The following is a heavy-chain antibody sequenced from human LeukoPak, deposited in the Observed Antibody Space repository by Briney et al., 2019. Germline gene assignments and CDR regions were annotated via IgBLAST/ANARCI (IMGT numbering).Heavy chain of an antibody. Sequence: ASVKVSCKASGYTSTSYYMHWVRQAPGQGLEWMGIINPSGGSTSYAQKFQGRVTMTRDTSTSTVYMELSSLRSEDTAVYYCARSFTFGGVIVPFDYWGQGTLVTVSS. J-gene: IGHJ4*02. D-gene: IGHD3-16*02. CDR3: ARSFTFGGVIVPFDY. V-gene: IGHV1-46*01. CDR2: INPSGGST. CDR1: GYTSTSYY.